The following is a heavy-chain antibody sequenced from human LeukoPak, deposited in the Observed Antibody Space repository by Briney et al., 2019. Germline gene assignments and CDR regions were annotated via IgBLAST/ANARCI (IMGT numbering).Heavy chain of an antibody. CDR1: GGSFSEYY. CDR2: IDHSGST. V-gene: IGHV4-34*01. J-gene: IGHJ4*02. Sequence: PSETLSLTCAVYGGSFSEYYWTWIRQPPGKGLEWIGEIDHSGSTNYNPSLKSRVTISVDTSKTQFSLKLSSVTAADTAVYYCASRHYGGSSWSLDYWGQGTLVTVSS. CDR3: ASRHYGGSSWSLDY. D-gene: IGHD4-23*01.